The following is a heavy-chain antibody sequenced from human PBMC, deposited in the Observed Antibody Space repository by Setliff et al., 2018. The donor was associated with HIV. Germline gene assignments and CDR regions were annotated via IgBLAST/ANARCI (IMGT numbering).Heavy chain of an antibody. CDR3: ARSLWGFVRNAAFEI. Sequence: PGGSLRLSCAASGFTFSTYLMNWVRQAPGKGLEWVANIKQDGSEKYYVDSVKGRFTISRDNAKNSLYLQMNSLRVEDSAVYYCARSLWGFVRNAAFEIWGQGTMVTVSS. V-gene: IGHV3-7*01. CDR2: IKQDGSEK. J-gene: IGHJ3*02. D-gene: IGHD3-16*01. CDR1: GFTFSTYL.